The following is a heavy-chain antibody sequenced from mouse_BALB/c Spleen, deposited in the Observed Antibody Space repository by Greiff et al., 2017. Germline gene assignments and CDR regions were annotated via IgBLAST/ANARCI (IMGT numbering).Heavy chain of an antibody. V-gene: IGHV14-1*02. D-gene: IGHD1-1*01. CDR1: GFNIKDYY. J-gene: IGHJ2*01. CDR3: ARRYYGSSPYFDY. CDR2: IDPENGNT. Sequence: EVHLVESGAELVRPGALVKLSCKASGFNIKDYYMHWVKQRPEQGLEWIGWIDPENGNTIYDPKFQGKASITADTSSNTAYLQLSSLTSEDTAVYYCARRYYGSSPYFDYWGQGTTLTVSS.